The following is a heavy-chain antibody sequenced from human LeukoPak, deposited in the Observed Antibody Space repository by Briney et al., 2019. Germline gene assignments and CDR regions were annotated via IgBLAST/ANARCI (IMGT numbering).Heavy chain of an antibody. CDR2: ISGSGGST. Sequence: PGGSLRLSCAASGFTFSSYAMSWVRQAPGKGLEWVSAISGSGGSTYYADSVKGRFTISRDNSKNTLYLQMNSLRAEDTAVYYCAKDDYYDSSGYYYVARSVPFDYWGQGTLVTVSS. CDR1: GFTFSSYA. J-gene: IGHJ4*02. CDR3: AKDDYYDSSGYYYVARSVPFDY. D-gene: IGHD3-22*01. V-gene: IGHV3-23*01.